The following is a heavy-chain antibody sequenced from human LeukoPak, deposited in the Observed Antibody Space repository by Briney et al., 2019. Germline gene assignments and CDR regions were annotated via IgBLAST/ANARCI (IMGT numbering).Heavy chain of an antibody. V-gene: IGHV4-59*08. CDR1: GGSISSYY. Sequence: SETLSLTCTASGGSISSYYWSWIRQPPGKRLEWIGYINYSGSTNYNPSLKSRVTISVDTSENQPTLRLSSMTAADTAVYCCARHPVISLGYYYYYGMDVWGQGTTVTVSS. J-gene: IGHJ6*02. CDR3: ARHPVISLGYYYYYGMDV. CDR2: INYSGST. D-gene: IGHD3-22*01.